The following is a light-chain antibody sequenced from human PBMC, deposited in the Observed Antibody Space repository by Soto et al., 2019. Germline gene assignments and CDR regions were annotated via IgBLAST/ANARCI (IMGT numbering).Light chain of an antibody. V-gene: IGKV3-20*01. J-gene: IGKJ1*01. CDR3: QQYNNWPQT. CDR1: QTVSSSD. CDR2: ASS. Sequence: EIVLTQSPGTLSLSPGERATLSCRASQTVSSSDLAWYQQKPGQAPRLLIYASSTRATGIPDRFSGSGSGTDFTLTISRLEPEDFAEYHCQQYNNWPQTFGQGTKVDIK.